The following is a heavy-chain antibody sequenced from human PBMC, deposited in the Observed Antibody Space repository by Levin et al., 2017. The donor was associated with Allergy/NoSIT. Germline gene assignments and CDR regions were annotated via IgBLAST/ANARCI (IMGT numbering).Heavy chain of an antibody. CDR3: TRDPVYCSGGSCMFYFDY. D-gene: IGHD2-15*01. J-gene: IGHJ4*02. Sequence: TGGSLRLSCTASGFTFGDYAMSWVRQAPGKGLEWVGFIRNKVYGGTTEYAASVKGRFTISRDDSKSIAYLQMNSLKTEETAVYYCTRDPVYCSGGSCMFYFDYWGQGTLVTVSS. V-gene: IGHV3-49*04. CDR2: IRNKVYGGTT. CDR1: GFTFGDYA.